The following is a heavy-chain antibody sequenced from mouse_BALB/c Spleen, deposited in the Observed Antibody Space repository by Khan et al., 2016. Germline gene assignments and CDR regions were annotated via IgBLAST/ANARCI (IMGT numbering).Heavy chain of an antibody. CDR2: INPDTITI. CDR3: ARGNYVPGSLDY. J-gene: IGHJ2*01. Sequence: EVKLLESGGGLVQPGGSLKLSCAASGFDFSRYWMSWVRQAPGKGLEWIGEINPDTITIDYTPSLKDKFIISRDNAKNTLYLQMSEVRSEDTVLYYCARGNYVPGSLDYWGQGTTLTVSS. V-gene: IGHV4-1*02. CDR1: GFDFSRYW. D-gene: IGHD2-1*01.